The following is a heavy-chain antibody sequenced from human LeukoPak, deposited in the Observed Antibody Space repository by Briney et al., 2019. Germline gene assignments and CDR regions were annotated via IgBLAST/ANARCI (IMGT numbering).Heavy chain of an antibody. CDR2: ISAYNGNT. Sequence: ASVKVSCKASGYTFNSDGISWVRQAPGQGLEWMGWISAYNGNTNYAQKLQGRVTMTTDTSTSTAYMELRSLRSDDTAVYYCARAHIVVAPAAIGELDYYYYYGMDVWGQGTTVTVSS. J-gene: IGHJ6*02. D-gene: IGHD2-2*02. CDR1: GYTFNSDG. CDR3: ARAHIVVAPAAIGELDYYYYYGMDV. V-gene: IGHV1-18*01.